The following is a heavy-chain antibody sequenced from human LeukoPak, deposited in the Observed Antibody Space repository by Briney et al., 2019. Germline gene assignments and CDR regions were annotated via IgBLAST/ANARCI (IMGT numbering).Heavy chain of an antibody. CDR2: INHSGST. J-gene: IGHJ4*02. V-gene: IGHV4-34*01. Sequence: SETLSLTCAVYGGSFSGYYWSWIRQPPGKGLEWIGEINHSGSTNYNPSLESRVAISIDTSKNQFSLNLTSVTAADTAVYYCARINLLGYCTNDVCPGGGLPFDYWGQGTRVTVSS. CDR3: ARINLLGYCTNDVCPGGGLPFDY. D-gene: IGHD2-8*01. CDR1: GGSFSGYY.